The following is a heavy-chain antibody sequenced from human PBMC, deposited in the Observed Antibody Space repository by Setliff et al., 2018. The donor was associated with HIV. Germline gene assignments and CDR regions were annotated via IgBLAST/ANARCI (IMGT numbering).Heavy chain of an antibody. Sequence: SETLSLTCSVSGGSISSYYWSWIRQPAGKGLEWIGRIYARGGTNYNPSLESRVTMSVDTSMNQFSLKLTSVTAADTAVYYCAKYAYSEEVGVSWFDPWGPGILVTVSS. CDR3: AKYAYSEEVGVSWFDP. V-gene: IGHV4-4*07. CDR2: IYARGGT. J-gene: IGHJ5*02. D-gene: IGHD2-8*01. CDR1: GGSISSYY.